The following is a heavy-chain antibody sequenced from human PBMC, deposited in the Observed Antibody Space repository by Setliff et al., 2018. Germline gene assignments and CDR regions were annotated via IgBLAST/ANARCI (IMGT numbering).Heavy chain of an antibody. Sequence: SETLSLTCAASGGTFTYYYWTWIPQSPAKGLEWIGEITHTGTTGTTKYTPSLKTRVTMSIDTSKNQFSLMVTSVTAADTAVYYCARGRNVASRLLDSWGQGTLVTVSS. CDR2: ITHTGTTGTT. CDR3: ARGRNVASRLLDS. CDR1: GGTFTYYY. V-gene: IGHV4-34*01. D-gene: IGHD6-6*01. J-gene: IGHJ4*02.